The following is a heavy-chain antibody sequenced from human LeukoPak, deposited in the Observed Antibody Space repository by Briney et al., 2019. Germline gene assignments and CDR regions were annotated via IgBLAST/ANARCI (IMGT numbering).Heavy chain of an antibody. CDR3: ASGSLEFDN. J-gene: IGHJ4*02. V-gene: IGHV6-1*01. CDR2: TYYRSKWYN. CDR1: GDSVSGNSAT. D-gene: IGHD1-1*01. Sequence: SQTLSLTCAISGDSVSGNSATWNWIGQSPSRGLEWLGRTYYRSKWYNDYALSVKSRISINSDTSKNQFSLQLNSVTPEDTAVYYCASGSLEFDNWGQGTLVTVSS.